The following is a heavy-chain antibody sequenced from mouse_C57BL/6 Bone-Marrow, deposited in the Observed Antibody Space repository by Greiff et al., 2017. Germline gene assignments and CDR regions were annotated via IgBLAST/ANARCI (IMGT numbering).Heavy chain of an antibody. J-gene: IGHJ2*01. V-gene: IGHV8-8*01. CDR1: GFSLSTFGMG. D-gene: IGHD1-1*01. CDR2: IWWDDDK. Sequence: QVTLKVCGPGILQPSQTLSLTCSFSGFSLSTFGMGVGWIRQPSGKGLEWLAHIWWDDDKYYNPALKSRLTISKDTSKNQVFLKIANVDTADTATYYCARIAYYYGSSYDYFDYWGQGTTLTVSS. CDR3: ARIAYYYGSSYDYFDY.